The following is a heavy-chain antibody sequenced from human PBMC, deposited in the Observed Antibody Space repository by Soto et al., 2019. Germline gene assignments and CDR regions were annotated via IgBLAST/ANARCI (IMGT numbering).Heavy chain of an antibody. J-gene: IGHJ4*02. V-gene: IGHV1-18*04. Sequence: ASVKFSCKSSAYAFNTYSINWVRQAPGQGLEWMGSIFPYTGDTHYAQNLQGRFTMTRDTSTNTAYMELASLQFDDTAVYYCARGGFSSSWRLDYWGQGTLVTVSS. CDR2: IFPYTGDT. CDR3: ARGGFSSSWRLDY. D-gene: IGHD6-13*01. CDR1: AYAFNTYS.